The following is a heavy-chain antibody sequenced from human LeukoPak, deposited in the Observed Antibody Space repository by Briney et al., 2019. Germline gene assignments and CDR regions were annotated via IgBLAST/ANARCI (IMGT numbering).Heavy chain of an antibody. CDR3: ARSMVPAAMHDAFDI. Sequence: GASVKVSCKASGGTFSSYAISWVRQAPGQGLEWMGGIIPIFGTANYAQKFQGRVTITTDESTSTAYMELSSLRSEDTAVYYCARSMVPAAMHDAFDIWGQGTMVTVSS. CDR2: IIPIFGTA. J-gene: IGHJ3*02. D-gene: IGHD2-2*01. V-gene: IGHV1-69*05. CDR1: GGTFSSYA.